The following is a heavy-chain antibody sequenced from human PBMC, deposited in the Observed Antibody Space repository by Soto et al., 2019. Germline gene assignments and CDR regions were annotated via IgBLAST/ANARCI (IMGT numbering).Heavy chain of an antibody. D-gene: IGHD1-20*01. CDR2: INAGNGNT. CDR3: ARDWPYNGFGP. V-gene: IGHV1-3*01. J-gene: IGHJ5*02. Sequence: ASVKVSFKASGYTFTSYARHWVRQAPGQRLEWMGWINAGNGNTKYSQKFQGRVTITRDTSASTAYMELSSLRAEDTAVYYCARDWPYNGFGPWGQGTLVTVSS. CDR1: GYTFTSYA.